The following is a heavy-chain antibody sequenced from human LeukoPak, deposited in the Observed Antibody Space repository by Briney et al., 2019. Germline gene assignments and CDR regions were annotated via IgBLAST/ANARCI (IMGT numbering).Heavy chain of an antibody. CDR2: ISAYNGNT. CDR3: ARDSMNSSSWYFRNWFDP. CDR1: GYTFTSYG. D-gene: IGHD6-13*01. J-gene: IGHJ5*02. Sequence: ASVKVSCKASGYTFTSYGISWVRQAPGQGLEWMGWISAYNGNTNYAQKFQGRVTMTRDTSTSTVYMELSSLRSEDTAVYYCARDSMNSSSWYFRNWFDPWGQGTLVTVSS. V-gene: IGHV1-18*01.